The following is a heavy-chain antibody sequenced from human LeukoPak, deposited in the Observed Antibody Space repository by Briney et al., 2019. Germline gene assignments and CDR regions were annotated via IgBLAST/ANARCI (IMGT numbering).Heavy chain of an antibody. D-gene: IGHD2-2*01. Sequence: PGRSLRLSCAASGFTFSSYNMNWVRQAPGKGLEWVSSISSSSSYIYYADSVKGRFTISRDNAKNSLYLQMNSLGAEDTAVYYCARDRDPIVVVPAAINWFDPWGQGTLVTVSS. J-gene: IGHJ5*02. CDR2: ISSSSSYI. CDR1: GFTFSSYN. CDR3: ARDRDPIVVVPAAINWFDP. V-gene: IGHV3-21*01.